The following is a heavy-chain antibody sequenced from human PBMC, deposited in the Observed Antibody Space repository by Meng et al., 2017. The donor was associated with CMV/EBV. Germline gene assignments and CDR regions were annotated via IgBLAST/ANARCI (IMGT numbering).Heavy chain of an antibody. CDR3: ARGVPDYYDSSGYYNFDY. D-gene: IGHD3-22*01. Sequence: ASVKVSCKASGYTFTSYGISWVRQAPGQGLEWMGWISAYNGNTNYAQKLQGRVTMTTDTSTSTAYMELRSLRSEDTAVYYCARGVPDYYDSSGYYNFDYWGQGTLVTVSS. J-gene: IGHJ4*02. CDR1: GYTFTSYG. CDR2: ISAYNGNT. V-gene: IGHV1-18*01.